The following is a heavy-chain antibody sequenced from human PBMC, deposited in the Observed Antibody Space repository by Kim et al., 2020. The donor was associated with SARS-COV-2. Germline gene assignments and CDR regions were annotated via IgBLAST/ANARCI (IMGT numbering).Heavy chain of an antibody. CDR1: GGTFSSYA. CDR3: ARGAVPLSSSWSYNWFDP. CDR2: IIPIFGTA. Sequence: SVKVSCKASGGTFSSYAISWVRQAPGQGLEWMGGIIPIFGTANYAQKFQGRVTITADESTSTAYMELSSLRSEDTAVYYCARGAVPLSSSWSYNWFDPWGQGTLVTVSS. J-gene: IGHJ5*02. V-gene: IGHV1-69*13. D-gene: IGHD6-13*01.